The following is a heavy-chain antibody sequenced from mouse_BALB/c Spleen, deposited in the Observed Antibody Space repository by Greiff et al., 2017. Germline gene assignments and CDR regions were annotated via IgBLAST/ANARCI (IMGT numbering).Heavy chain of an antibody. CDR3: ARLRLPDWYFDV. CDR2: ISYSGST. CDR1: GDSITSGY. J-gene: IGHJ1*01. Sequence: DVMLVESGPSLVKPSQTLSLTCSVTGDSITSGYWNWIRKFPGNKLEYMGYISYSGSTYYNPSLKSRISITRDTSKNQYYLQLNSVTTEDTATYYCARLRLPDWYFDVWGAGTTVTVSS. V-gene: IGHV3-8*02. D-gene: IGHD1-2*01.